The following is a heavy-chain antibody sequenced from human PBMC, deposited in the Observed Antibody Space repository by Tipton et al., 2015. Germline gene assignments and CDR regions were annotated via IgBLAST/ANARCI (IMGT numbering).Heavy chain of an antibody. J-gene: IGHJ3*02. CDR3: ASSPALIYSSGWIDAFDS. CDR1: GYSFTGYF. D-gene: IGHD6-19*01. V-gene: IGHV1-2*02. CDR2: INTHVDGT. Sequence: QVQLVQSGAEVKRPGASVKVSCKASGYSFTGYFIHRVRQAPGQGLECMGWINTHVDGTKFAQKFQGRVTMTRDTSISTAYMELSRLTSEDTAVYYCASSPALIYSSGWIDAFDSWGQGTMVTVSS.